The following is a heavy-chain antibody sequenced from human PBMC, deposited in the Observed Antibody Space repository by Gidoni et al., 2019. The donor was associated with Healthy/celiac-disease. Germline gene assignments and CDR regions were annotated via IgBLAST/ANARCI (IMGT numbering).Heavy chain of an antibody. D-gene: IGHD6-13*01. V-gene: IGHV4-59*01. CDR3: ARVVAAADFSAWASQTDAFDI. CDR2: IYYSGST. Sequence: QVQLQESGPGLVKPSETLSLTCTVSGGSISSYYWSWIRQPPGKGLEWVGYIYYSGSTNDNPSLKSRVTISVDTSKNQFSLKLSSVTAADTAVYYCARVVAAADFSAWASQTDAFDIWGQGTMVTVSS. J-gene: IGHJ3*02. CDR1: GGSISSYY.